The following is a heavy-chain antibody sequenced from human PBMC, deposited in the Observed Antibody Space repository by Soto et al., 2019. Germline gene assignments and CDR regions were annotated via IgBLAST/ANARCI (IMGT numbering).Heavy chain of an antibody. D-gene: IGHD3-22*01. CDR3: AHTPGGVYDSSGHDAFDI. V-gene: IGHV2-5*02. J-gene: IGHJ3*02. CDR2: IYWDDDK. CDR1: GFSLSTSGVG. Sequence: SGPTLVNPTQTLTLTCTFSGFSLSTSGVGVGWIRQPPGKSLEWLALIYWDDDKRYSPSLKSRLTITKDTSKNQVVLTMTNMDPVDTATYYCAHTPGGVYDSSGHDAFDIWGQGTMVTASS.